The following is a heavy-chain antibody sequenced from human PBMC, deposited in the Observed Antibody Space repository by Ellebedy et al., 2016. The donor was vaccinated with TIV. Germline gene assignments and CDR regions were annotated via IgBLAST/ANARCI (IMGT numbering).Heavy chain of an antibody. CDR1: GGSINSGGYS. J-gene: IGHJ3*02. Sequence: MPSETLSLTCDVSGGSINSGGYSWSWIRQSPGKGLECIGYIFHGGDTYYHPSLESRVTISIDRPNNQCFLKLYSVTAADTAVYYWARAGGRAFDIWGRGTVVTVTS. V-gene: IGHV4-30-2*06. CDR3: ARAGGRAFDI. CDR2: IFHGGDT.